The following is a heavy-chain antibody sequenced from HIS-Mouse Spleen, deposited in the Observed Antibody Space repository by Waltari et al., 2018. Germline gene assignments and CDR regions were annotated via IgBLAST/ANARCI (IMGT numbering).Heavy chain of an antibody. J-gene: IGHJ2*01. CDR1: GAPISSRRYY. Sequence: QLQLQESGPGLVKPSETLSLTRTVSGAPISSRRYYWGRIRQPPGKGLEWIGSVYYSGSTYYNPSLKSRVTISVDTSKNQFSLKLSSVTAADTAVYYCAREIPYSSSWYDWYFDLWGRGTLVTVSS. CDR2: VYYSGST. D-gene: IGHD6-13*01. V-gene: IGHV4-39*07. CDR3: AREIPYSSSWYDWYFDL.